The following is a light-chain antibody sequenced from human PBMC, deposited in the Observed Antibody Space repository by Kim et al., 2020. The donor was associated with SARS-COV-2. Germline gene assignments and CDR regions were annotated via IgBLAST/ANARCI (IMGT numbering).Light chain of an antibody. V-gene: IGLV3-1*01. CDR1: KLGDKY. CDR3: QAWDSSILV. J-gene: IGLJ3*02. CDR2: QDS. Sequence: SYELTQPPSVSVSPGQTASITCSGDKLGDKYACWYQQTPGQSPVLVIYQDSKRPSGIPERFSGSNSGNTATLTISGTQAMDEADYYCQAWDSSILVFGGG.